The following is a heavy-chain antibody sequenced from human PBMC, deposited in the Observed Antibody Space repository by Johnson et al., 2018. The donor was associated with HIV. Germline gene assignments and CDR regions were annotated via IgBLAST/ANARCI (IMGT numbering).Heavy chain of an antibody. V-gene: IGHV3-11*01. Sequence: VQLVESGGGLVKPGWSLRLSCAASGFTFSDYYMSWIRQAPGKGLEWVSYISSSGSTIYYADSVKGRFTIPRDNAKNSLYLQMNSLRAEDTAVYYCARDRLYYGSSWYEESNAFEIWGQGTMVTVSS. CDR3: ARDRLYYGSSWYEESNAFEI. D-gene: IGHD6-13*01. J-gene: IGHJ3*02. CDR2: ISSSGSTI. CDR1: GFTFSDYY.